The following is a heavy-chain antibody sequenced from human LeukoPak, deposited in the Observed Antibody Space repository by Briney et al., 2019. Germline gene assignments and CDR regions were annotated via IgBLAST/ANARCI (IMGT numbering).Heavy chain of an antibody. CDR1: GFTVSSNY. V-gene: IGHV3-53*05. J-gene: IGHJ4*02. D-gene: IGHD3-10*02. CDR3: ATDRTKHAYVPYYFDY. Sequence: PGGSLRLSCAASGFTVSSNYMSWVRQAPGKGLEWVSVIYSGGSTYYADSVKGRFTISRDNSKNTLYLQMNSLRAEDTAVYYCATDRTKHAYVPYYFDYWGQGTLVTVSS. CDR2: IYSGGST.